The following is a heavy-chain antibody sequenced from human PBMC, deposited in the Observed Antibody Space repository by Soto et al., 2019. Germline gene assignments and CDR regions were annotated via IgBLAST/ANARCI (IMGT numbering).Heavy chain of an antibody. V-gene: IGHV3-30*03. CDR2: ISYDGSNK. CDR1: GFTFSSYG. J-gene: IGHJ4*02. CDR3: ALSGVSGYYFDY. D-gene: IGHD1-26*01. Sequence: GGSLRLSCAASGFTFSSYGMHWVRQAPGKGLEWVAVISYDGSNKYYADSVKGRFTISRDNSKNTLYLQMNSLRAEDTAVYYCALSGVSGYYFDYWGQGTLVTVSS.